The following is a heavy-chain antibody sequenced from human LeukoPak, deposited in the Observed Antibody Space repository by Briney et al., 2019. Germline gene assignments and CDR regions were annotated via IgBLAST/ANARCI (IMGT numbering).Heavy chain of an antibody. J-gene: IGHJ4*02. Sequence: GGSLRLSCAASGFTFSSYWMNWVRQAPGKGLVRVSRIASDGSSTTYADSVKGRFSISRDNAKNTLYLQMNSLRAEDTAVYYCAREECSGGTCSPYFDYWGQGPLVPSSS. CDR2: IASDGSST. CDR3: AREECSGGTCSPYFDY. V-gene: IGHV3-74*01. D-gene: IGHD2-15*01. CDR1: GFTFSSYW.